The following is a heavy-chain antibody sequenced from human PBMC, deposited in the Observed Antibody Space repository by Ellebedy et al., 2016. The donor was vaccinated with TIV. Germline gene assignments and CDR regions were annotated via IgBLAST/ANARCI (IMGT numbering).Heavy chain of an antibody. V-gene: IGHV3-23*01. D-gene: IGHD7-27*01. CDR1: GFTFSSNA. CDR2: ISGSGGST. Sequence: PGGSLRLSCAASGFTFSSNAMSWVRQAPGEGLEWVSVISGSGGSTYYADSVRGRFTISRDNSKNTLYLQMKSLGAEDTAVYYCAKGGPLGIGGGGYFDYWGQGTLVTVSS. J-gene: IGHJ4*02. CDR3: AKGGPLGIGGGGYFDY.